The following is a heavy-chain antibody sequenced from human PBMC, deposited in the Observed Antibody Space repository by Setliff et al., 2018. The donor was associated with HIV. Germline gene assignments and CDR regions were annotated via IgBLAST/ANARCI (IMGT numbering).Heavy chain of an antibody. V-gene: IGHV4-39*01. Sequence: SETLSLTCTVSGGSISTSRYYWGWIRQPPGKGLEWIGSINYRGNTYYNPSLTSRAAIFVDTSKNQIPLKLSSVTAADTAVYYCASLNGSESPYLYYYYMDVWGKGTTVTVSS. CDR1: GGSISTSRYY. CDR3: ASLNGSESPYLYYYYMDV. D-gene: IGHD3-10*01. CDR2: INYRGNT. J-gene: IGHJ6*03.